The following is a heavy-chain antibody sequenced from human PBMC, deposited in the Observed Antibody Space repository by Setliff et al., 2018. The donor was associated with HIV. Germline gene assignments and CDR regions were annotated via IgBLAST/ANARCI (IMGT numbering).Heavy chain of an antibody. CDR2: IYYRGAT. CDR3: ARPYDSLYG. Sequence: SETLSLTCAVSGYSISSGNYWGWIRQPPGKGLEWIGSIYYRGATYYNPTLQSRVTISADTSKNQFYLKLTSVTAADTAIYYCARPYDSLYGWGQGVLVTVSS. V-gene: IGHV4-38-2*01. J-gene: IGHJ4*02. D-gene: IGHD3-22*01. CDR1: GYSISSGNY.